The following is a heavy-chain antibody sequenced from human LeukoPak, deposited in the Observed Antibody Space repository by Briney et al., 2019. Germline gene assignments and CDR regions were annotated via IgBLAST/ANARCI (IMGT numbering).Heavy chain of an antibody. CDR3: ARDAPDIVVVPAARGVRRAFDI. D-gene: IGHD2-2*01. CDR2: IYYSGST. J-gene: IGHJ3*02. CDR1: GGSISSGGYY. V-gene: IGHV4-31*03. Sequence: SETLSLTCTVSGGSISSGGYYWSWIRQHPGKGLEWIGYIYYSGSTYYNPSLKSRVTISVDTSKNQFSLKLNSVTAADTAVYYCARDAPDIVVVPAARGVRRAFDIWGQGTMVTVSS.